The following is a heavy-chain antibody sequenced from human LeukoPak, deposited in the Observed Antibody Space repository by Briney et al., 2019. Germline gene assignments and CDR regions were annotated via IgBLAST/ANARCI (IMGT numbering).Heavy chain of an antibody. J-gene: IGHJ4*02. CDR1: GYSISSGYY. D-gene: IGHD5-18*01. CDR3: ARIDGYTYGYAAY. Sequence: SETLSLTCAVSGYSISSGYYWGWIRQPPGKGLELIGNIYPSGSTYYNPSLNSQVTISVDTSKNQFSLKLTSVTAADTAVYYCARIDGYTYGYAAYWGQGTLVTVSS. CDR2: IYPSGST. V-gene: IGHV4-38-2*01.